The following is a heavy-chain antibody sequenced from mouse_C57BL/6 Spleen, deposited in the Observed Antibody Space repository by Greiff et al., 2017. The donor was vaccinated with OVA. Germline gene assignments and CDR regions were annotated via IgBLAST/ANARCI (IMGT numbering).Heavy chain of an antibody. Sequence: QVQLKESGAELVRPGASVTLSCKASGYTFTDYEMHWVKQTPVHGLEWIGAIDPETGGTAYNQKFKGKAILTADKSSSTAYMELRSLTSEDSAVYYCTRYYYGSRGGAMDYWGQGTSVTVSS. J-gene: IGHJ4*01. CDR3: TRYYYGSRGGAMDY. D-gene: IGHD1-1*01. CDR2: IDPETGGT. V-gene: IGHV1-15*01. CDR1: GYTFTDYE.